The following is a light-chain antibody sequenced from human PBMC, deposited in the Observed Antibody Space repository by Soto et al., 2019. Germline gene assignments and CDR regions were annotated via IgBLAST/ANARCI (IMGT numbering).Light chain of an antibody. J-gene: IGLJ2*01. CDR2: EVS. V-gene: IGLV2-14*01. CDR1: SSDVGGYNY. Sequence: QSALTQPASVSGSPGQSITISCTGTSSDVGGYNYVSWYQQHPGKAPKLMIYEVSNRPSGVSNRFSGSKSGNTASLTISGLQAEDEADYYCSSYTSSSTVVFGGGTKVT. CDR3: SSYTSSSTVV.